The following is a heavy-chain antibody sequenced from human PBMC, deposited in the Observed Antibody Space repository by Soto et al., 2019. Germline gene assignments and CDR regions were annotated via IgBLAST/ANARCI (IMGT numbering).Heavy chain of an antibody. Sequence: QVQLQESGPGLVKPSQTLSLTCTVSGGSISSGGYYWSWIRQHPGKGLEWIGYIYYSGSTYYNPSLKSRFTISVDTSKNQFTLKLSSVTAADTAVYYCARDTAGTGWFDPWGQGTLVTVSS. CDR3: ARDTAGTGWFDP. CDR2: IYYSGST. CDR1: GGSISSGGYY. J-gene: IGHJ5*02. D-gene: IGHD1-1*01. V-gene: IGHV4-31*03.